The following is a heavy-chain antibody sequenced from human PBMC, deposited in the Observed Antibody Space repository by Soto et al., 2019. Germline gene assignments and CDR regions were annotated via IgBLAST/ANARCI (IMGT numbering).Heavy chain of an antibody. V-gene: IGHV4-34*01. CDR3: ARVPTIFGVVIRYVDY. CDR1: GGSFSGYY. D-gene: IGHD3-3*01. J-gene: IGHJ4*02. CDR2: INHSGST. Sequence: SETLSLTCAVYGGSFSGYYWSWIRQPPGKGLEWIGEINHSGSTNYNPSLKSRFTISVDTSKNQFSLKLSSVTAADTAVYYCARVPTIFGVVIRYVDYWGQGTLVTVSS.